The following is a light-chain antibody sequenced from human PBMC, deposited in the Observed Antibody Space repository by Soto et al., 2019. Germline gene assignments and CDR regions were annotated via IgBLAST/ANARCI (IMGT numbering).Light chain of an antibody. V-gene: IGLV2-23*02. CDR1: SSDVGSYNL. CDR2: EVS. J-gene: IGLJ1*01. Sequence: QSVLTQPASVSGSPGQSITLSCPGNSSDVGSYNLVSWYQQHPGKAPKLMIYEVSKRPSGVSNRFSGSKSGNTASLTISGLQAEDEADYYCCSYAGSSTLYVFGTGTKVTVL. CDR3: CSYAGSSTLYV.